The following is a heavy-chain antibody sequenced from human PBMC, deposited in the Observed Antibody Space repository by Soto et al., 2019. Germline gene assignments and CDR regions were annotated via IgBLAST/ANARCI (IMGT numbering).Heavy chain of an antibody. Sequence: GGSLRLSCAASGFTFSSYGMHWVRQAPGKGLEWVAVISYDGSNKYYADSVKGRFTISRDNSENTLYLQMNSLRAEDTAVYYCAKVRAKRTVIDPVDYWGQGTLVTVS. CDR3: AKVRAKRTVIDPVDY. V-gene: IGHV3-30*18. J-gene: IGHJ4*02. D-gene: IGHD4-4*01. CDR1: GFTFSSYG. CDR2: ISYDGSNK.